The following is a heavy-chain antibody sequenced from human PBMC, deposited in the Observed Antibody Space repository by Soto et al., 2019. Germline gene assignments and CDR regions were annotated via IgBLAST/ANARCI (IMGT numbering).Heavy chain of an antibody. CDR1: GFTFTSYA. CDR2: ISSGGST. V-gene: IGHV3-23*01. Sequence: EVQLLESGGGLVQPAGSLRLSCAASGFTFTSYAMGWVRQAPGKGLEWVSVISSGGSTYYADSVRGRFTISRDNSKDTLSLQMNSLRAEDTAVYYCATRRGAGGHFDYWGQGALVTVSS. J-gene: IGHJ4*02. D-gene: IGHD2-15*01. CDR3: ATRRGAGGHFDY.